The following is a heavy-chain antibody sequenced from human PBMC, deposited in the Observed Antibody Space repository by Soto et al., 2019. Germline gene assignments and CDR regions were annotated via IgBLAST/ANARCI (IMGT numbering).Heavy chain of an antibody. CDR3: ARDGGRHSGGIDY. V-gene: IGHV1-69*01. CDR2: IIPIFGTA. Sequence: QVQLVQSGAEVKKPGSSVKVSCKASGGTFSSYSINWVRQAPGQGLEWMGEIIPIFGTANYAQKFQGRVTIAADASTSTAYLELSSLRSEDTAVYYCARDGGRHSGGIDYWGQGTLVTVSS. J-gene: IGHJ4*02. D-gene: IGHD1-26*01. CDR1: GGTFSSYS.